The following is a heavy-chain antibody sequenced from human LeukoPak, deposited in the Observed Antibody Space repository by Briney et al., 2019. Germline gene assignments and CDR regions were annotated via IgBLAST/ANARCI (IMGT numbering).Heavy chain of an antibody. CDR2: IYYSGST. CDR1: VGSISSYY. V-gene: IGHV4-59*01. Sequence: PSETLSLTCTVSVGSISSYYWSWIRQPPGKGLEWIGYIYYSGSTNYNPSLKSRVTISIDTSKNQFSLNLSSVTTADTAVYYCAGVGATGGFDYWGQGTLVTVSS. J-gene: IGHJ4*02. CDR3: AGVGATGGFDY. D-gene: IGHD1-26*01.